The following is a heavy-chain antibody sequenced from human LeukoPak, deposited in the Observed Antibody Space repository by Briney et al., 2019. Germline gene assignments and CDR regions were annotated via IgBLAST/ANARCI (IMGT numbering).Heavy chain of an antibody. D-gene: IGHD1-26*01. Sequence: GGSLRLSCAASGFTFNTYWMHWVRQAPGKGLVWVSRIRSDGSSTSYADSVRGRFTISRDNSKNTVYLQMNSLRAEDTAVYYCAKVLSGSQDYWGQGTLVTVFS. CDR1: GFTFNTYW. V-gene: IGHV3-74*01. CDR3: AKVLSGSQDY. J-gene: IGHJ4*02. CDR2: IRSDGSST.